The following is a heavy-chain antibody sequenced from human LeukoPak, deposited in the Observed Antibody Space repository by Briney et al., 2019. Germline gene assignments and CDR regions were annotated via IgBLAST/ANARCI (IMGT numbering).Heavy chain of an antibody. CDR1: GYTFTSYG. J-gene: IGHJ5*02. Sequence: ASVKVSCKASGYTFTSYGISWVRQAPGQGLEWMGWISAYNGNTNYAQKLQGRVTMTTDTSTSTAYMELRSLRSDDTAVYYCARESEYSSSWNWFDPWGQGTLVTVSS. CDR3: ARESEYSSSWNWFDP. CDR2: ISAYNGNT. V-gene: IGHV1-18*01. D-gene: IGHD6-13*01.